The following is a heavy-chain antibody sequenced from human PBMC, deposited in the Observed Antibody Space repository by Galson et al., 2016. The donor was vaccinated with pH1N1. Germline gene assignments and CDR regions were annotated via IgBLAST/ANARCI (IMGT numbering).Heavy chain of an antibody. CDR1: GFPFRNYA. D-gene: IGHD4-23*01. J-gene: IGHJ4*02. Sequence: SLRLSCAASGFPFRNYAMHWVRQAPGKRPEWVAILWYDGTNEDYADSVKGRFSITRDNSRGTLFLQMNSLRAEDTAVYYCARDGDYGGNKGAHRLEYWGQGTLVTVSS. CDR3: ARDGDYGGNKGAHRLEY. V-gene: IGHV3-33*01. CDR2: LWYDGTNE.